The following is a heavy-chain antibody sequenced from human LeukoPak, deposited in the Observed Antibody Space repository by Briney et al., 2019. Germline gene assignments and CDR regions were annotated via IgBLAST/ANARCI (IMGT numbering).Heavy chain of an antibody. CDR2: ISGSGGST. J-gene: IGHJ4*02. CDR3: ARDRSPLYYDSSGYDF. D-gene: IGHD3-22*01. CDR1: GFTFSSYA. V-gene: IGHV3-23*01. Sequence: GGSLRLSCAASGFTFSSYAMSWVRQAPGKRLEWVSAISGSGGSTYYADSVKGRFTISRDNSKNTLYLQMNSLRAEDTAVYYCARDRSPLYYDSSGYDFGGQGTLVTVSS.